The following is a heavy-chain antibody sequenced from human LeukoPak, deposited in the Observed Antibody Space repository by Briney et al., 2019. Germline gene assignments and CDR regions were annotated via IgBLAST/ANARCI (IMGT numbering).Heavy chain of an antibody. Sequence: GGSLRLSCAASGFTFSSYAMSWVRQAPGKGLEWVSAISGSGGSTYYADSVKGRFTISRDNSKNTLYLQMNSLRDEDTAVYYCAKDPTNIAVAGTSDYWGQGTLVTVSS. J-gene: IGHJ4*02. CDR2: ISGSGGST. V-gene: IGHV3-23*01. CDR3: AKDPTNIAVAGTSDY. D-gene: IGHD6-19*01. CDR1: GFTFSSYA.